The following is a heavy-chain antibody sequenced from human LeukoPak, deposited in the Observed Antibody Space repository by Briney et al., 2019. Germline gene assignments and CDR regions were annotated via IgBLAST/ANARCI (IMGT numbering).Heavy chain of an antibody. J-gene: IGHJ4*02. D-gene: IGHD6-19*01. Sequence: PSETLSLTCTVSGDSISSSSYYWGWIRQPPGKGLEWIGSIYYSGSTYYNPSLRSRVTIYVDTSKNQFSLKLRSVTAADTAVYYCASLPGIVVAATGFDYWGQGTLVTVSS. CDR2: IYYSGST. CDR3: ASLPGIVVAATGFDY. V-gene: IGHV4-39*01. CDR1: GDSISSSSYY.